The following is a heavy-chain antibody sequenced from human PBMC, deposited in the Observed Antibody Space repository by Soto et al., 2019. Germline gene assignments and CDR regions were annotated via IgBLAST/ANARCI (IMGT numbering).Heavy chain of an antibody. CDR2: MNPNSGNT. CDR1: GYTFTSYD. Sequence: QVQLVQSGAEVKKPGASVKVSCKASGYTFTSYDINWVRQATGQGLEWMGWMNPNSGNTCYAQKFRGRVTMTRNTSISTAYMELSSLRSEDTAVYYCARERTGTTSMDVWDQGTTVTVSS. D-gene: IGHD1-1*01. V-gene: IGHV1-8*01. J-gene: IGHJ6*02. CDR3: ARERTGTTSMDV.